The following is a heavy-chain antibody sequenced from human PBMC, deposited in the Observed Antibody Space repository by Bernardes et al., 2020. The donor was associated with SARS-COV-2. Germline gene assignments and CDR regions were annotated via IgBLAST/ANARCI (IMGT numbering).Heavy chain of an antibody. CDR1: GFSSCDYW. J-gene: IGHJ4*02. D-gene: IGHD5-12*01. V-gene: IGHV3-74*01. Sequence: GGSRRLSCSASGFSSCDYWMHWVRQAPGKGLMWVSRFNGGGSSVNYADSVKGRFTISRDNAKNTLYLQMSSLSAEDTAVYYCTRGTLSGYGSFGVWGQGTLVTVSS. CDR3: TRGTLSGYGSFGV. CDR2: FNGGGSSV.